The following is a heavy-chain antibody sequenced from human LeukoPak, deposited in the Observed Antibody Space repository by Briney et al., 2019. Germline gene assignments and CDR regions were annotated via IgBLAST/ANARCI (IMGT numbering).Heavy chain of an antibody. CDR3: ARDVPRTSGP. V-gene: IGHV3-74*01. Sequence: GGSLRLSCAASGFTFSSEWMHWVRQAPGRGLVWISHIDGNGRTTNYGDSVRGRFTVSRDNAKNTLYLQMNSLRAEDTAVYYYARDVPRTSGPWGQGTLVTVSS. D-gene: IGHD3-10*01. CDR1: GFTFSSEW. J-gene: IGHJ5*02. CDR2: IDGNGRTT.